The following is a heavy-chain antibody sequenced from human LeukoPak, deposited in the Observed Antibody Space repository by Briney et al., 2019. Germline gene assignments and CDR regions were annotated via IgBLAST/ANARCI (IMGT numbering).Heavy chain of an antibody. CDR2: INTNSGGT. V-gene: IGHV1-2*02. D-gene: IGHD4-11*01. J-gene: IGHJ6*03. CDR3: ARGGLPIYYYYIDV. Sequence: ASVKVSCKASGGTFTSYAMNWVRQAPGQGLEWMGWINTNSGGTNYAQKFQGRVTMTRDTSISTAYMELRGLRSDDTAVYYCARGGLPIYYYYIDVWGKGTTVTVSS. CDR1: GGTFTSYA.